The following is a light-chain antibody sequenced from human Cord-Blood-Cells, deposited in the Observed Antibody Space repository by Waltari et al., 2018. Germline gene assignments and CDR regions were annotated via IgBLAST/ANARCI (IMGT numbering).Light chain of an antibody. J-gene: IGKJ1*01. V-gene: IGKV2-28*01. Sequence: DIVLMQSSVSLPVRCGEMVSIACMSRQSLLHSKRYNYLDWYLQKPGQSPQLLIYLGSNRASEVPDRFSGSGSGTDFTLKISRVEAEDVGVYYCMQALQTPPWTFGQGTKVEIK. CDR2: LGS. CDR1: QSLLHSKRYNY. CDR3: MQALQTPPWT.